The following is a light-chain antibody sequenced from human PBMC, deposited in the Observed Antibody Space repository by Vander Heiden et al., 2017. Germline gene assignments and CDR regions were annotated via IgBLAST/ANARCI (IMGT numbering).Light chain of an antibody. V-gene: IGLV1-51*02. J-gene: IGLJ3*02. CDR3: ATWDSSLSAWV. CDR2: ENN. CDR1: SSNIGNNY. Sequence: QPVLTQPPPVSAAPGQKVTISCSGSSSNIGNNYVSWYQQLPGTAPKLLIYENNKRPSGIPDRFSGSRSGTSATLGITGLQTGDEADYYCATWDSSLSAWVFGGGTKLTVL.